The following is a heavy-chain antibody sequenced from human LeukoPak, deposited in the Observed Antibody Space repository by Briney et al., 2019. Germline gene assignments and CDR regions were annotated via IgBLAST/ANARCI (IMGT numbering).Heavy chain of an antibody. CDR3: ATYRQVLLPFES. D-gene: IGHD2-8*02. Sequence: PGGSLRLSCAASGFTFNNYAISWVRQAPGKGLEWVSAISGSGGSTYYADSVKGRFTISRDNSKSTLSLQMNSLRAEDTAIYYCATYRQVLLPFESWGQGTLVTVSS. V-gene: IGHV3-23*01. CDR1: GFTFNNYA. CDR2: ISGSGGST. J-gene: IGHJ4*02.